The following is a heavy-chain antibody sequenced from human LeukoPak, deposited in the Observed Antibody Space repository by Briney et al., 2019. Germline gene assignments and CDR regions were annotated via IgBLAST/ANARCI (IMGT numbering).Heavy chain of an antibody. D-gene: IGHD2-2*01. J-gene: IGHJ4*02. Sequence: PSETLSLTCTVSGVSISSFCWSWIRQPATKGLDLIGRVCNSGNTNYNPSLRSRVIMSIDTSKNQLSLDLSSVTAADTAVYHCARGEAVPAAMGDLFDYWGQGTLVTVSS. CDR3: ARGEAVPAAMGDLFDY. CDR2: VCNSGNT. CDR1: GVSISSFC. V-gene: IGHV4-4*07.